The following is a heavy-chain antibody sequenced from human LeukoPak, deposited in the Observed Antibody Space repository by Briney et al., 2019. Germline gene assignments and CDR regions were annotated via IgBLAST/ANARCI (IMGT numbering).Heavy chain of an antibody. CDR1: GGSISSGGYY. CDR2: IYYSGST. CDR3: ARQEGLGYSYGSYFDY. V-gene: IGHV4-31*03. Sequence: PSETLSLTCTVSGGSISSGGYYWSWIRQHPGKGLEWIGYIYYSGSTYYNPSLKSRVTISVDTSKNQFSLKLSSVTAADTAVYYCARQEGLGYSYGSYFDYWGQGTLVTVSS. D-gene: IGHD5-18*01. J-gene: IGHJ4*02.